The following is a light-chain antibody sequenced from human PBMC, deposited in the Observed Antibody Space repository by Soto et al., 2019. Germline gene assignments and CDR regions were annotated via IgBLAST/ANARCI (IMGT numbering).Light chain of an antibody. CDR1: QSVSSSY. CDR3: QQYGRSPST. J-gene: IGKJ4*01. Sequence: DIVLTQSPGTLSLSPGARATLSCRASQSVSSSYLAWYQQKPGQAPRLLIYGAYSRATGIQDRFGGSGSGTDFTLTSRRLEPEDSAVYYCQQYGRSPSTFGGGTKVDIK. CDR2: GAY. V-gene: IGKV3-20*01.